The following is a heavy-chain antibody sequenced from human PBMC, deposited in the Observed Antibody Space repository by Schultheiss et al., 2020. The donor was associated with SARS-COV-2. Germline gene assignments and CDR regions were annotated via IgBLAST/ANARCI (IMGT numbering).Heavy chain of an antibody. V-gene: IGHV4-59*04. CDR3: ATHYYDSSGLYFDY. D-gene: IGHD3-22*01. CDR2: IYHSGST. Sequence: SETLSLTCTVSGGSISSYYWSWIRQPPGKGLEWIGYIYHSGSTYYNPSLKSRVTISVDTSKNQFSLKLSSVTAADTAVYYCATHYYDSSGLYFDYWGQGTLVTVSS. J-gene: IGHJ4*02. CDR1: GGSISSYY.